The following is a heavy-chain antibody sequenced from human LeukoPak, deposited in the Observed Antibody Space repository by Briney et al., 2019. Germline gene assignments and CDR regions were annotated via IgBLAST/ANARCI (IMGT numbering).Heavy chain of an antibody. D-gene: IGHD6-13*01. CDR3: ASRIAAAGTPFDY. CDR2: IIPIFGTA. CDR1: GGTFSSYA. Sequence: ASVKVSCKASGGTFSSYAMIWVRQAPGQGLEWMGGIIPIFGTANYAQKFQGRVTITTDESTSTAYMELSSLRSEDTAVYYCASRIAAAGTPFDYWGQGTLVTVSS. J-gene: IGHJ4*02. V-gene: IGHV1-69*05.